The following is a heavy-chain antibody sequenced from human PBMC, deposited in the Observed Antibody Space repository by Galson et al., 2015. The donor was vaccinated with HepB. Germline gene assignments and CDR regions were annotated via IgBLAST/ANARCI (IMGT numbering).Heavy chain of an antibody. CDR2: IYWDDDK. CDR1: GFSLSTSGVG. J-gene: IGHJ5*02. Sequence: LVKPTQTLTLTCTFSGFSLSTSGVGVGWIRQPPGKALEWLALIYWDDDKRYSPSLKSRLTITKDTSKNQVVLTMTNMDPVDTATYYCAHAGSILGYCSGGSCYSTYSRSGWFDPWGQGTLVTVSS. V-gene: IGHV2-5*02. D-gene: IGHD2-15*01. CDR3: AHAGSILGYCSGGSCYSTYSRSGWFDP.